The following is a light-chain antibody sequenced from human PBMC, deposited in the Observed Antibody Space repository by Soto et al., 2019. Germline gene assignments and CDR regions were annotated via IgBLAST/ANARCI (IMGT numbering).Light chain of an antibody. J-gene: IGKJ1*01. Sequence: DVVMIQSPLSLPVTLGQPASISCRSSQSLLTSDGNTYLNWFQQRPGQSPRRLIYKVSNRDSGVPDRFSVSGSGTDFTLKISRVEAEDVGVYYCMQGTHWPWTFGQGTKVEIK. CDR1: QSLLTSDGNTY. CDR3: MQGTHWPWT. V-gene: IGKV2-30*01. CDR2: KVS.